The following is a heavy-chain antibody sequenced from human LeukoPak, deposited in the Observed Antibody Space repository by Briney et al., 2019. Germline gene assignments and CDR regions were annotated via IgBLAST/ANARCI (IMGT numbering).Heavy chain of an antibody. CDR2: INPKSGGT. J-gene: IGHJ4*02. CDR3: ARAPGYCSGGSCYGLGDY. D-gene: IGHD2-15*01. V-gene: IGHV1-2*02. CDR1: GYTFTGYY. Sequence: ASVKVSCKASGYTFTGYYMHWVRQAPGQGLEWMGWINPKSGGTNYAQKFQGRVTMTRDTSISTAYMELSRLRSDDTAVYYCARAPGYCSGGSCYGLGDYWGQGTLVTVSS.